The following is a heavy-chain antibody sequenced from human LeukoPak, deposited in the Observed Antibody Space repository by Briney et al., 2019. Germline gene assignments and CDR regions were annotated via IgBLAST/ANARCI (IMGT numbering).Heavy chain of an antibody. CDR3: ARRLRIEGGSRRGDALDM. CDR1: GGSINSYY. CDR2: IYNSGST. Sequence: SQTLSLTCTVSGGSINSYYWTWIRQPPGKGLEWIGYIYNSGSTNYNPSLKSRVTISADTSKKQFSLRVSSVTAADTAVYYCARRLRIEGGSRRGDALDMWGQGTMVTVSS. D-gene: IGHD1-26*01. J-gene: IGHJ3*02. V-gene: IGHV4-59*08.